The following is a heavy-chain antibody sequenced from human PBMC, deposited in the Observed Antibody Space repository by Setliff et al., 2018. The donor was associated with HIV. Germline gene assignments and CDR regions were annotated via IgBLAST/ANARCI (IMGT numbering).Heavy chain of an antibody. CDR3: VRGSGYYYFDN. Sequence: GGSLRLSCAASGFTLSSYWMHWVRQAPGKGLVWVFGMNTDGSSTRYADSVKGRFTISRDNAKNMLYLQMNSLSADDTAVYYCVRGSGYYYFDNWGQGALVTVSS. V-gene: IGHV3-74*01. CDR1: GFTLSSYW. J-gene: IGHJ4*02. CDR2: MNTDGSST. D-gene: IGHD3-22*01.